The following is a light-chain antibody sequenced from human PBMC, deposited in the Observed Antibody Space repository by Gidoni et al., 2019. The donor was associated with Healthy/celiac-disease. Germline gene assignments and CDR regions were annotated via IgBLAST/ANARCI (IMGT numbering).Light chain of an antibody. CDR3: QQSYRTPYT. J-gene: IGKJ2*01. CDR2: AAS. Sequence: DIQMTQSPSSLSASVGDRVTITCRASQSISSYLNWYQQKPGKAPKLLIYAASSLQRGVPSRFIGSGPGTDFTLTISSLQPEDFATYYFQQSYRTPYTFGQXTKLEIK. CDR1: QSISSY. V-gene: IGKV1-39*01.